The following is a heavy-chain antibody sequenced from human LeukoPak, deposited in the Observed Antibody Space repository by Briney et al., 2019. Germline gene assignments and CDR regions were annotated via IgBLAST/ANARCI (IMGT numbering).Heavy chain of an antibody. CDR3: ARGGGLDV. J-gene: IGHJ6*02. Sequence: GGSLRLSCAASGFTFSSYWMNWARQAPGRGLEWVAGINHNGNVNYYVDSVKGRFTISRDNAKNALYLQMSNLRAEDTAVYFCARGGGLDVWGQGATVTVSS. V-gene: IGHV3-7*03. CDR1: GFTFSSYW. D-gene: IGHD3-16*01. CDR2: INHNGNVN.